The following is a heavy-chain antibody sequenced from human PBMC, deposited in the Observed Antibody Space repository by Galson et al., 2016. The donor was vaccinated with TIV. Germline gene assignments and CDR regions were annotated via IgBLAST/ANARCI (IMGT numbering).Heavy chain of an antibody. CDR2: ISGYNGKT. CDR1: GGTFNRYA. CDR3: TRDRSIAAPRDMDV. J-gene: IGHJ6*02. V-gene: IGHV1-18*01. D-gene: IGHD6-6*01. Sequence: SVKVSCEASGGTFNRYAIIWVRQAPGQGLEWMGWISGYNGKTYYAQKFQDRVTMTTDTSTNTAYMELRSLRSDDTAVYYCTRDRSIAAPRDMDVWGQGTAVTVSS.